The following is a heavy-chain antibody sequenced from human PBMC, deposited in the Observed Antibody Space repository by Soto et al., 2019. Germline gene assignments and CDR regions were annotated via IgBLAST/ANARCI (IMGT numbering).Heavy chain of an antibody. CDR1: GFIFSRYN. V-gene: IGHV3-48*01. CDR3: AKARAQYYDFWSGYPVDY. J-gene: IGHJ4*02. Sequence: GSLRLSCAASGFIFSRYNMNWVRQAPGKGLEWVAYISRSGSTIYYAGSVKGRFTISRDNSKNTLYLQMNSLRAEDTAVYYCAKARAQYYDFWSGYPVDYWGQGTLVTVSS. CDR2: ISRSGSTI. D-gene: IGHD3-3*01.